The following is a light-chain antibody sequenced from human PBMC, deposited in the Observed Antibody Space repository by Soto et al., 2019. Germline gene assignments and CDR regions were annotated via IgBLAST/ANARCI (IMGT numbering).Light chain of an antibody. CDR1: SSDVGDYNY. J-gene: IGLJ2*01. Sequence: QSALTQPPSASGSPGQSVTISCTEISSDVGDYNYVSWYQHHPGKVPKFMIYEVTKRPSGVPDRFSGSKSGNTASLTVSGLQAEDEAGFYCKSYAGSNRVFGGGTKLTVL. V-gene: IGLV2-8*01. CDR3: KSYAGSNRV. CDR2: EVT.